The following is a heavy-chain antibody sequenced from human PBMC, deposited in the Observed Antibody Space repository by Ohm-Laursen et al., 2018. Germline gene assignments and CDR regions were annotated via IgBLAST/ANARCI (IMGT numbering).Heavy chain of an antibody. J-gene: IGHJ6*02. CDR2: IHYSGNT. CDR3: ARQRSGSTGMDV. V-gene: IGHV4-59*08. CDR1: GGSFSGYY. Sequence: SDTLSLTCAVYGGSFSGYYWSWIRQPPGKGLEWIGYIHYSGNTNYNPSLKSRVTISVDTSKTQFSLKLSSVTAADTAVYYCARQRSGSTGMDVWGQGTTVIVSS. D-gene: IGHD3-10*01.